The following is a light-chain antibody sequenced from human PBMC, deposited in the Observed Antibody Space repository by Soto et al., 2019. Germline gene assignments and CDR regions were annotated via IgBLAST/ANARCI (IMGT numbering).Light chain of an antibody. J-gene: IGKJ4*01. Sequence: EFVLTQSPATLSLSPGERATLSCRASESVRSYLAWYQQKPGQAPRLLIYDASNRATGIPARFSGSGSGTDSTLTISSLEPEDFAVYYWQQRRDWPLTVGGGTKVEIK. CDR1: ESVRSY. V-gene: IGKV3-11*01. CDR2: DAS. CDR3: QQRRDWPLT.